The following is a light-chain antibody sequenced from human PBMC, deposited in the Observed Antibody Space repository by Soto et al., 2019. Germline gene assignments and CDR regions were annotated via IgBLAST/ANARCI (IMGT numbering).Light chain of an antibody. J-gene: IGKJ5*01. CDR2: AAS. CDR3: QQSYSTPIT. CDR1: QSISSY. V-gene: IGKV1-39*01. Sequence: DIQMTQSPSSLSASVGDRVTITCRASQSISSYLNWYQRKPGKAPNLLIYAASSLQSGVPSRFSGSRSGTDFTLTISSLQPEYFATYYCQQSYSTPITFGQGTRLEIK.